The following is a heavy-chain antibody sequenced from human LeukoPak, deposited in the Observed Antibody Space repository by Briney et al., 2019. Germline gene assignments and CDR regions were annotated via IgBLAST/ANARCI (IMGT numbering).Heavy chain of an antibody. CDR2: MDPSGSQK. V-gene: IGHV3-7*01. CDR3: AIWASDNY. Sequence: GESLRLSCAASGFTFNRSWMNWVRQAPGKGLEWVANMDPSGSQKRYVDSVKGRFTISRDNPGTSLYLEMNGLRTEDTAIYYCAIWASDNYWGQGTLVTLSS. D-gene: IGHD7-27*01. J-gene: IGHJ4*02. CDR1: GFTFNRSW.